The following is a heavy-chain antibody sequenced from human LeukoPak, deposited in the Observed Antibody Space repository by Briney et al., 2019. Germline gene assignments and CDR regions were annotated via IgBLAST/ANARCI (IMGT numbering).Heavy chain of an antibody. Sequence: SETLSLTCTVSGGSISSYYWSWIRQPPGKGLEWIGYIYYSGSTNHNPSLKSRVTISVDTSKNQFSLKLSSVTAADTAVYYCARDDGAYCGGDCYGAFDIWGQGTMVTVSS. CDR1: GGSISSYY. CDR2: IYYSGST. V-gene: IGHV4-59*01. J-gene: IGHJ3*02. CDR3: ARDDGAYCGGDCYGAFDI. D-gene: IGHD2-21*02.